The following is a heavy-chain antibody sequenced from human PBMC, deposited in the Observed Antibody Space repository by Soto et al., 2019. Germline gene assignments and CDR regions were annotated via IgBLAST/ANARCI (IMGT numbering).Heavy chain of an antibody. CDR2: MNPNNGNT. J-gene: IGHJ3*02. Sequence: ASVKVSCKASGYTFTSYDINWVRQATGQGLEWMGWMNPNNGNTGYAQKFQGRVTMTRNTSTSTAYMELRSLRSDDTAVYYCARGNRIEAFDIWGQGTMVTVSS. CDR3: ARGNRIEAFDI. CDR1: GYTFTSYD. D-gene: IGHD2-15*01. V-gene: IGHV1-8*01.